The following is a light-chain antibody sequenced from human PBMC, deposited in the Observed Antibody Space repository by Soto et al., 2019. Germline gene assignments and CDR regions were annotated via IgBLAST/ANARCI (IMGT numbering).Light chain of an antibody. CDR3: QQTYSTPPT. Sequence: DIQMTQSPYSLSASVGDRVTITCRASQSISDFLNWYQQKPGKAPKLLIYATSTLQSGVPSRFSGSGSGTDFTLTISSLEPEDFATYYCQQTYSTPPTFGQATKVDIK. V-gene: IGKV1-39*01. CDR1: QSISDF. CDR2: ATS. J-gene: IGKJ1*01.